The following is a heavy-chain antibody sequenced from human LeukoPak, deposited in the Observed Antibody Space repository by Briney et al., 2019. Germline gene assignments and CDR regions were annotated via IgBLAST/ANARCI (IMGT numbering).Heavy chain of an antibody. J-gene: IGHJ4*02. CDR2: IKSKTDGGTT. D-gene: IGHD2-2*01. CDR1: GFTFSNAW. V-gene: IGHV3-15*01. Sequence: PGGSLRLSCAASGFTFSNAWMSWVRQAPGKGLEWVGRIKSKTDGGTTDYAAPVKGRFTISRDDSKNTLYLQMNSLKTEDTAVYYCTTDPDVVVVPAAIDYWGQGTLVTVSS. CDR3: TTDPDVVVVPAAIDY.